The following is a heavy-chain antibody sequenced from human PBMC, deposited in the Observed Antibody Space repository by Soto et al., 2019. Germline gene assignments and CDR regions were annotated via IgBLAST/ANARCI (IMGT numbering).Heavy chain of an antibody. CDR3: AKRGGTWHSYIES. CDR2: ISHTGNA. J-gene: IGHJ4*01. CDR1: GGSITSGDYF. V-gene: IGHV4-30-4*01. D-gene: IGHD3-16*01. Sequence: PSEPLSLTWSVSGGSITSGDYFWTWIRQPPGKGLEWIGYISHTGNAYYHPSLKSRGTISLDTSQNQFSLRLTSVTATYTAVYFSAKRGGTWHSYIESSGQGCLVTV.